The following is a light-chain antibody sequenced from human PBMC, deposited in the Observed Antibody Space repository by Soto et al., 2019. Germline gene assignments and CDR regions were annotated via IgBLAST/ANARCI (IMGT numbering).Light chain of an antibody. CDR3: SSYTSSSNLDVL. CDR1: SSDVGGYNY. Sequence: QSVLTQPASVSGSPGQSITISCTGTSSDVGGYNYVSWYQQHPGKAPKLMIYEVSNRPSGVSNRFSGSKSGNTASLTISGLQAEDEADYYCSSYTSSSNLDVLFGGGTKVTVL. J-gene: IGLJ2*01. V-gene: IGLV2-14*01. CDR2: EVS.